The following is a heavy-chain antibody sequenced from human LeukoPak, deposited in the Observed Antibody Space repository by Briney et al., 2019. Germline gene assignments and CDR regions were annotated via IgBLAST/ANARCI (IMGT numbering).Heavy chain of an antibody. D-gene: IGHD5-12*01. CDR1: GFTFSSNY. V-gene: IGHV3-20*04. Sequence: PGGSLRLSCAASGFTFSSNYMSWVRQAPGKGLEWVSGINWNGGSTGYADSVKGRFTISRDNAKNSLYLQMNSLRAEDTAVYYCARETSLRSPFDYWGQGTLVTVSS. J-gene: IGHJ4*02. CDR3: ARETSLRSPFDY. CDR2: INWNGGST.